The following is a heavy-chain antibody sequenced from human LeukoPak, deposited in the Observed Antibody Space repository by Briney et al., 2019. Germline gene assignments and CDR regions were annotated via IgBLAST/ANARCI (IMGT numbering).Heavy chain of an antibody. CDR1: GFTFSSYW. D-gene: IGHD3-22*01. Sequence: PGGSLRLSCAASGFTFSSYWMSWVRQAPGKGLEWVANIKQDGSEKYYVDSVKGRFTISRDNAKNSLYLQMNSLRAEDTALYYCARDRIDQWLTFDIRGQGTMVSVSS. CDR3: ARDRIDQWLTFDI. CDR2: IKQDGSEK. V-gene: IGHV3-7*03. J-gene: IGHJ3*02.